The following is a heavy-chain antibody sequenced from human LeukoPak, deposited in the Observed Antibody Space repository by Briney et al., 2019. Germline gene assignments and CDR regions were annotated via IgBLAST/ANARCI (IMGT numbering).Heavy chain of an antibody. D-gene: IGHD3-3*01. V-gene: IGHV4-4*07. J-gene: IGHJ5*02. CDR3: ARGISFGVVINNWFDP. CDR2: IYTSGST. Sequence: SETLSLTCTVSGGSISSYYWSWIRQPAGKGLEWIGRIYTSGSTNYNPSLKSRVTMSVDTSKNQFSLKLSSVTAADTAVCYCARGISFGVVINNWFDPWGQGTLVTVSS. CDR1: GGSISSYY.